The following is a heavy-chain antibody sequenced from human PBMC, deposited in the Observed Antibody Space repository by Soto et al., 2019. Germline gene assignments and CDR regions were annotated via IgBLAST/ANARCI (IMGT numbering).Heavy chain of an antibody. Sequence: ASVKVSCKASGYNFTSYAMHWVRQAPGQRLEWMGWINAGNGNTKYSQKFQGRVTITRDTSASTAYMELSSLRSEDTAVYYCARDRNCSSTSCLTPWGQGTLVTVSS. CDR3: ARDRNCSSTSCLTP. CDR1: GYNFTSYA. V-gene: IGHV1-3*01. D-gene: IGHD2-2*01. CDR2: INAGNGNT. J-gene: IGHJ5*02.